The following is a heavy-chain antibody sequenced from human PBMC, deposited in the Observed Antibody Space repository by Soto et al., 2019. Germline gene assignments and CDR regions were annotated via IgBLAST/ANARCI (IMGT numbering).Heavy chain of an antibody. V-gene: IGHV3-23*01. CDR3: AKADGSTWWGHFDY. Sequence: EVQLLESGGGLVQPGGSLRLSCSASGFTFRSYVMSWVRQAPGKGLEWVSSMSGSGDSIRYADSVKGRFTISRDNSKNTLYLQMNSLRAEDTAVYHCAKADGSTWWGHFDYWGQGTLVTVSS. CDR1: GFTFRSYV. J-gene: IGHJ4*02. D-gene: IGHD2-2*01. CDR2: MSGSGDSI.